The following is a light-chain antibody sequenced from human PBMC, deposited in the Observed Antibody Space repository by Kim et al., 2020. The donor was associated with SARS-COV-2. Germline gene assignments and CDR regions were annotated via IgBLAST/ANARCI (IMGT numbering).Light chain of an antibody. V-gene: IGKV1-39*01. Sequence: DIQMTQSPSSLSASIGDRVIISCRASQNIFTYLNCYQWRPGRAPRLLISGASSLHSGVPSRFSGSGSGTDFTLTISTLLPEDFATYYCQQSYSPTQITFGQGTRLEIK. CDR3: QQSYSPTQIT. CDR2: GAS. J-gene: IGKJ5*01. CDR1: QNIFTY.